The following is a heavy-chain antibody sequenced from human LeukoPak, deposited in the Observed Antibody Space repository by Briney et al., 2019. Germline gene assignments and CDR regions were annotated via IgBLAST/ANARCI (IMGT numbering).Heavy chain of an antibody. J-gene: IGHJ4*02. V-gene: IGHV4-39*07. CDR2: IYYSGST. CDR1: GGSIRSSSYY. Sequence: PSETLSLTCTVSGGSIRSSSYYWGWIRQPPGKGLEWIGSIYYSGSTNYNPSLKSRVTISVDTSKNQFSLKLSSVTAADTAVYYRAREGARIQLWLEYYFDYWGQGTLVTVSS. D-gene: IGHD5-18*01. CDR3: AREGARIQLWLEYYFDY.